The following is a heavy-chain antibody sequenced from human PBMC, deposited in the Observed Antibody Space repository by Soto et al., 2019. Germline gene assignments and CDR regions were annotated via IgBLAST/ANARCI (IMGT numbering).Heavy chain of an antibody. J-gene: IGHJ4*02. CDR3: ARANWGSPVFFFDY. V-gene: IGHV4-61*01. CDR1: GGSVSSGSYY. D-gene: IGHD7-27*01. Sequence: SETLSLTCTVSGGSVSSGSYYWSWIRQPPGKGLEWIGYIYYSGSTNYNPSLKSRVTISVDTSKNQFSLKLSSVTAADTAVYYCARANWGSPVFFFDYWGQGTLVSVSS. CDR2: IYYSGST.